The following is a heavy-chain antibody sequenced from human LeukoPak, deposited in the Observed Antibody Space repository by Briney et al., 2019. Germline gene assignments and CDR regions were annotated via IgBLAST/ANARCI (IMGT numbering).Heavy chain of an antibody. CDR3: AKDSPRIFGELFPGY. Sequence: GGSLRLSCAASGFTFSSYGMHWVRQAPGKGLEWVAVISYDGSNKYYADSVKGRFTISRDNSKNTLYLQMNSLRAEDTAVYYCAKDSPRIFGELFPGYWGQGTLVTVSS. D-gene: IGHD3-10*01. CDR1: GFTFSSYG. V-gene: IGHV3-30*18. CDR2: ISYDGSNK. J-gene: IGHJ4*02.